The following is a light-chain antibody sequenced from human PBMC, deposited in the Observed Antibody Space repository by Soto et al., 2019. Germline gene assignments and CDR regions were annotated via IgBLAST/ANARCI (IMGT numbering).Light chain of an antibody. J-gene: IGLJ3*02. Sequence: QSVLTQPRSVSESPGQSVTISCTGTSGDVGAYNFVSWYQQHPGKAPKLIIYDVSKRPSGAPDRFSGSKSGNTASLTISGLQAEDEADYYCCSYAGSQTWVFGGGTKLAV. CDR3: CSYAGSQTWV. CDR2: DVS. V-gene: IGLV2-11*01. CDR1: SGDVGAYNF.